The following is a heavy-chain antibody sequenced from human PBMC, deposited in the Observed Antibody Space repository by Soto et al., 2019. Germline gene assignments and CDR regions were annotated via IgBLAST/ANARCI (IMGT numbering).Heavy chain of an antibody. CDR2: IIPILGIA. CDR3: PRNSSSAPFDI. D-gene: IGHD6-6*01. V-gene: IGHV1-69*02. CDR1: GGTFSSYT. Sequence: QVQLVQSGAEVKKPGSSVKVSCKASGGTFSSYTISWVRQAPGQGLEWMGRIIPILGIANYAQKFQGRVTIIAVKFTSTAYMELSSLRSCYSNVYSCPRNSSSAPFDIWGQGTMVTVSS. J-gene: IGHJ3*02.